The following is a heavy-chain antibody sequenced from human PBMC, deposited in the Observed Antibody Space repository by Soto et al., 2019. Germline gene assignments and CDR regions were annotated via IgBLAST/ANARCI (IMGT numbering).Heavy chain of an antibody. D-gene: IGHD5-18*01. V-gene: IGHV4-61*01. Sequence: PSETLSLTCTVSGGSVSSGSYYWSWIRQPPGKGLEWIGYIYYSGSTNYNPSLKSRVTISVDTSKNQFSLKLSSVTAADTAVYYCARVGHVDTAMERAFDYWGQGTLVTVSS. CDR3: ARVGHVDTAMERAFDY. CDR1: GGSVSSGSYY. CDR2: IYYSGST. J-gene: IGHJ4*02.